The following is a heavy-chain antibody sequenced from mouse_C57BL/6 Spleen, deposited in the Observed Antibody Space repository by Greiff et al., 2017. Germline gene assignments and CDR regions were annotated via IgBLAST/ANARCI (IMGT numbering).Heavy chain of an antibody. CDR3: ARPYYYGSRSWFAY. J-gene: IGHJ3*01. CDR1: GYTFTSYW. V-gene: IGHV1-69*01. Sequence: QVQLKQPGAELVMPGASVKLSCKASGYTFTSYWMHWVKQRPGQGLEWIGEIDPSDSYTNYNQKFKGKSTLTVDKSSSTAYMQLSSLTSEDSAVYYCARPYYYGSRSWFAYWGQGTLVTVSA. CDR2: IDPSDSYT. D-gene: IGHD1-1*01.